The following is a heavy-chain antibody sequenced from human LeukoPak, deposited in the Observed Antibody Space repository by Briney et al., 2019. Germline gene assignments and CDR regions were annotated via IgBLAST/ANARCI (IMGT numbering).Heavy chain of an antibody. J-gene: IGHJ4*02. CDR3: ARHLADYDSSGYYPYYFDY. D-gene: IGHD3-22*01. CDR1: GYSFTSYW. V-gene: IGHV5-51*01. Sequence: GESLKISCKGSGYSFTSYWIGWVRQMPGKGLEWMGIIYPGDSDTRYSPSFQGQVTISADKSISTAYLQWSSLKASDTAMYYCARHLADYDSSGYYPYYFDYWGQGTLVTVSS. CDR2: IYPGDSDT.